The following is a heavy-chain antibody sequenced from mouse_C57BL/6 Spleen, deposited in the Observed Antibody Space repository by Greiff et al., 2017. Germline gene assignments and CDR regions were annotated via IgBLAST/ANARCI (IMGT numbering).Heavy chain of an antibody. D-gene: IGHD2-3*01. Sequence: VKVVESGAELVRPGASVKLSCTASGYTFTDYYINWVKQRPGQGLEWIARLYPGSGNTYYNEKFKGKATLTAEKSSSTAYMQLSSLTSEDSAVYFCARFYSWAMDYWGQGTSVTVSS. V-gene: IGHV1-76*01. CDR3: ARFYSWAMDY. CDR1: GYTFTDYY. J-gene: IGHJ4*01. CDR2: LYPGSGNT.